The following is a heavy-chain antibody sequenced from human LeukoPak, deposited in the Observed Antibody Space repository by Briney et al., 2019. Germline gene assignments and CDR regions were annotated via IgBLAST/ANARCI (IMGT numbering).Heavy chain of an antibody. D-gene: IGHD4/OR15-4a*01. V-gene: IGHV1-69*05. CDR2: IIPIFGTA. J-gene: IGHJ4*02. CDR1: GGTFSSYA. Sequence: SVKVSCKASGGTFSSYAISWVRQAPGQGLEWMGGIIPIFGTANYAQKFQGRVTITTDESTSTAYMELSSLRSEDTAVYYCASGTMEPPFFDYWGPGTLVTVSS. CDR3: ASGTMEPPFFDY.